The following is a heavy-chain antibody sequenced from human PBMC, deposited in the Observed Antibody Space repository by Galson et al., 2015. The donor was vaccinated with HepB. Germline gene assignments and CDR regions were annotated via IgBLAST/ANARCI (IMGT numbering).Heavy chain of an antibody. D-gene: IGHD2-2*02. V-gene: IGHV3-23*01. J-gene: IGHJ4*02. CDR2: ISGSGGGT. CDR1: GFTFSSYA. CDR3: AKLIVVVSAAIPPSWQGY. Sequence: SLRLSCAASGFTFSSYAMSWVRQAPGKGLEWVSAISGSGGGTYYADSVKGRFSLSRDNSKNTLYRQMNNLSAEDTAVYFCAKLIVVVSAAIPPSWQGYWGEGSRVTVSS.